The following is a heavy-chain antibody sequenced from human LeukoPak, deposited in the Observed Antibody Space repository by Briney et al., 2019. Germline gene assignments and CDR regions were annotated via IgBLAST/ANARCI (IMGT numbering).Heavy chain of an antibody. CDR2: IIPIFGTA. CDR1: GGTFSSYA. D-gene: IGHD6-19*01. J-gene: IGHJ4*02. Sequence: SVKVSCKASGGTFSSYAISWVRQAPGQGLEWMGGIIPIFGTANYAQKFQGRVTITADESTSTAYMELGSLRSEDTAVYYCARDGGIAVAGEAHYWGQGTLVTVSS. CDR3: ARDGGIAVAGEAHY. V-gene: IGHV1-69*01.